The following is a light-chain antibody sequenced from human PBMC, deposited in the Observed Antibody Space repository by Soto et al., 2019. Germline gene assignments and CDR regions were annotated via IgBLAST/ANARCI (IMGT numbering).Light chain of an antibody. CDR1: QSLLHSNGYNY. CDR3: MQALQTPPTT. V-gene: IGKV2-28*01. CDR2: LGS. J-gene: IGKJ2*01. Sequence: IVMTQSPLSLPVTPGEPASISCRSSQSLLHSNGYNYLDWYLQKPGQSPQLLIYLGSNRASGVPDRFSGSGSGTDFTLKISRVEAEGVGVYYCMQALQTPPTTFGQGTKLEIK.